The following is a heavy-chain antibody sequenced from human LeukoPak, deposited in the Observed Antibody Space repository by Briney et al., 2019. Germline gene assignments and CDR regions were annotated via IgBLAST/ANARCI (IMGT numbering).Heavy chain of an antibody. CDR2: ISGSGDKT. CDR3: AQVPNSGTYYYFAY. J-gene: IGHJ4*02. Sequence: PGGSLRLSCAASGFTFTNHAMSWVRQALGKGLEWVSAISGSGDKTFYADSVKGRFTISRDNAKNTLYLQMNSLRAEDTAVYYCAQVPNSGTYYYFAYWGQGTLVTVSS. CDR1: GFTFTNHA. D-gene: IGHD1-26*01. V-gene: IGHV3-23*01.